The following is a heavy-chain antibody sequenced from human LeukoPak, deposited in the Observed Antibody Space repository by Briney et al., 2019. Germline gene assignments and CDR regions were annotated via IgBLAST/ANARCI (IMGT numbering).Heavy chain of an antibody. J-gene: IGHJ4*02. CDR1: GGSFSGYY. V-gene: IGHV4-34*01. CDR2: INHSGST. Sequence: SETLSLTCAVYGGSFSGYYWSWIRQPPGKGLEWIGEINHSGSTNYNPSLKSRVTISVDTSKNQFSLKLSSVTAADTAVYYCAGYYDSSGYGDYWGQGTLVTVSS. D-gene: IGHD3-22*01. CDR3: AGYYDSSGYGDY.